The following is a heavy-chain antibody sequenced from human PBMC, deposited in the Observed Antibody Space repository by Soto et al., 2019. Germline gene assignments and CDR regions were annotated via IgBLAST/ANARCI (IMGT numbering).Heavy chain of an antibody. J-gene: IGHJ6*04. CDR3: ASEVAYYDLWSGYYRYYGMDV. D-gene: IGHD3-3*01. CDR2: TYYRSKWYN. Sequence: SQTLSLTCAISGDSVSSNSAAWNWIRQSPSRGLEWLGRTYYRSKWYNDYAVSVKSRITINPDTSKNQFSLQLNSVTPEDTAVYYCASEVAYYDLWSGYYRYYGMDVWGEGTTVTVSS. V-gene: IGHV6-1*01. CDR1: GDSVSSNSAA.